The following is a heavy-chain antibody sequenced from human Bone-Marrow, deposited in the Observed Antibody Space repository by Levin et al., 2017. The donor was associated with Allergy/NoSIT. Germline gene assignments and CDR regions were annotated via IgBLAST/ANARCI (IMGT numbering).Heavy chain of an antibody. CDR1: GGTFSDYA. CDR2: IIPVYDAR. Sequence: SVKVSCKSSGGTFSDYAFGWVRQAPGQGLEWMGGIIPVYDARTYARKFKGRVTITADVYTATTYMELTGLQYDDTDVYYCARDRAVFGSATYCDPWGEGTLVTVSS. D-gene: IGHD3-10*01. CDR3: ARDRAVFGSATYCDP. J-gene: IGHJ5*02. V-gene: IGHV1-69*13.